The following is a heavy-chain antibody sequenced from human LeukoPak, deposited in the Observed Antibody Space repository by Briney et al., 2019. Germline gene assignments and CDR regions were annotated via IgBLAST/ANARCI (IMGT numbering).Heavy chain of an antibody. D-gene: IGHD3-22*01. CDR2: IYHSGYT. J-gene: IGHJ2*01. V-gene: IGHV4-39*02. CDR3: VRDTQMYDFDSGGLGHFDF. CDR1: GASISTGTSY. Sequence: SETLSLTCNVSGASISTGTSYWGWIRQPPGRGLEWIGSIYHSGYTYYNPSLKSRVTISVDTSKNQFSLKLSSLTAADTAVYYCVRDTQMYDFDSGGLGHFDFWGRGTLVTVSS.